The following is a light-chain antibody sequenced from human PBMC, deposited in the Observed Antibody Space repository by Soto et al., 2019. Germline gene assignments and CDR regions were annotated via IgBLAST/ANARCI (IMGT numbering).Light chain of an antibody. V-gene: IGKV4-1*01. J-gene: IGKJ3*01. CDR2: WAS. CDR1: ESLLLSSNNKNY. Sequence: DIVLTQSPDSLAVSLGERATIKCKSSESLLLSSNNKNYLAWYQQKPGQPPKLLIYWASVRESGVPDRFSGSASETDFTLTISSLQAEDVAVYYCHQYYRHPLTFGPGTKVNIE. CDR3: HQYYRHPLT.